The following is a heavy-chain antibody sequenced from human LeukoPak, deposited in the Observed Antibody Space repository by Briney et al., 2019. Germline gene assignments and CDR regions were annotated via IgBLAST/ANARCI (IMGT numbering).Heavy chain of an antibody. CDR3: ATRPGGSTWYGVFDY. V-gene: IGHV4-59*11. Sequence: SETLSLTCTFSGTSISSHYWSWIRQPPGKGMEWIGYIYSGGSTNYNPSLKSRVTMSVDTSKNQFSLTLTSVTAADTALYFCATRPGGSTWYGVFDYWSPGTLITVS. D-gene: IGHD6-13*01. J-gene: IGHJ4*02. CDR1: GTSISSHY. CDR2: IYSGGST.